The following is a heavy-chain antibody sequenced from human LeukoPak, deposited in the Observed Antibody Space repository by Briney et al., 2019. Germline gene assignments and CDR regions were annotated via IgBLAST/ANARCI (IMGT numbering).Heavy chain of an antibody. V-gene: IGHV1-69*13. CDR2: IIPIFGTA. Sequence: SVKVSCKASGGTFSSYAISWVRQAPGQGLEWMGGIIPIFGTANYAQQFQDRVTIIADESTSTAYMELSLLKFEDTAVYYCARGGGIFGVLTTAHYYGIDVWGQGTTVTVSS. CDR1: GGTFSSYA. CDR3: ARGGGIFGVLTTAHYYGIDV. D-gene: IGHD3-3*01. J-gene: IGHJ6*02.